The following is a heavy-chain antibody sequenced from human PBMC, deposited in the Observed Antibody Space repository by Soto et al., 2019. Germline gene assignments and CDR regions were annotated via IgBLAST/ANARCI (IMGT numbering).Heavy chain of an antibody. CDR1: GYTFTTSG. Sequence: ASEIVSCTASGYTFTTSGISWVRPAPGQGLEGMGWLSAYNGNTNYAQKLQGRVTMPTATSTSTAYMELRSLRSDVTAVYYCARGYGSGSYYFLGYEYWGQGTLVTVSS. V-gene: IGHV1-18*01. CDR2: LSAYNGNT. CDR3: ARGYGSGSYYFLGYEY. D-gene: IGHD3-10*01. J-gene: IGHJ4*02.